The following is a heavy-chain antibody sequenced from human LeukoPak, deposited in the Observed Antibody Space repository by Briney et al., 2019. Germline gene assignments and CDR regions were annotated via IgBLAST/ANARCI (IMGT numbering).Heavy chain of an antibody. CDR3: AKDGVGGTHADY. J-gene: IGHJ4*02. V-gene: IGHV3-48*01. D-gene: IGHD1-26*01. CDR2: ISSSGSTI. Sequence: GGSLRLSCAASGLTVSRNYMNWVRQAPGKGLEWVSYISSSGSTIYYADSVKGRFTISRDNSKNTLFLQMNSLRAEDTAVNYCAKDGVGGTHADYWGQGTLVTVSS. CDR1: GLTVSRNY.